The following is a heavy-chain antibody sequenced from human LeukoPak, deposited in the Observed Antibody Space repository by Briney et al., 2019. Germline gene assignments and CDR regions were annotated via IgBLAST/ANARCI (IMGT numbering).Heavy chain of an antibody. V-gene: IGHV3-11*01. CDR3: ARGKRSYDS. J-gene: IGHJ4*02. CDR1: AFTFSDYY. CDR2: ISSRGYSI. Sequence: PGGSLRLSCVASAFTFSDYYMTWIRQTPGEGLEWVSYISSRGYSIYYADSVKGRFTISRDNSNNSLYLQINSLRAEDSAVYYCARGKRSYDSWGQGPLVTVSS.